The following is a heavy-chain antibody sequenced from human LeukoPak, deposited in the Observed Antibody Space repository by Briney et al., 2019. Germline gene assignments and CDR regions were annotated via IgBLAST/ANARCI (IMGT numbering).Heavy chain of an antibody. CDR2: INHSRST. Sequence: AETLSLTCAVYGGSFSGYYWSWIRQPPGKGLEWIGEINHSRSTNYNPSLKSRVTISVDTSKNQFSLKLSSVTAADTAVYYCARGLRGYSYGYNWFDPWGQGTLVTVSS. CDR3: ARGLRGYSYGYNWFDP. V-gene: IGHV4-34*01. J-gene: IGHJ5*02. CDR1: GGSFSGYY. D-gene: IGHD5-18*01.